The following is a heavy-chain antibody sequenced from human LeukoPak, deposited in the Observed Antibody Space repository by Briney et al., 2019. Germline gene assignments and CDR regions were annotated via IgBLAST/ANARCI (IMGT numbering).Heavy chain of an antibody. J-gene: IGHJ4*02. V-gene: IGHV3-53*01. D-gene: IGHD4-17*01. Sequence: GGSLRLSCAASGFSVSGNYMNWVRQAPGKGLEWVSIIYSGGTTYYADSVKGRFTISRDNSKNTLYLQMNSLRDEDTAVYYCARVLWNGDYPRFDYWGQGTLVTVSS. CDR3: ARVLWNGDYPRFDY. CDR1: GFSVSGNY. CDR2: IYSGGTT.